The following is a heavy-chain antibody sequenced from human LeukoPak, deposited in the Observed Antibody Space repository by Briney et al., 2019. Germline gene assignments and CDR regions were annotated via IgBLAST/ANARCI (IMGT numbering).Heavy chain of an antibody. D-gene: IGHD3-22*01. CDR1: GFTFSSYG. CDR2: IWYDGSNK. V-gene: IGHV3-33*01. J-gene: IGHJ4*02. CDR3: ARDGGYDNSGYNYFDY. Sequence: PGGSLRLSCAASGFTFSSYGMHWVRQAPGKGLEWVAVIWYDGSNKYYADSVKGRFTISRDNSKNTLYLQMGSLRAEDMAVYYCARDGGYDNSGYNYFDYWGQGTLVTVSS.